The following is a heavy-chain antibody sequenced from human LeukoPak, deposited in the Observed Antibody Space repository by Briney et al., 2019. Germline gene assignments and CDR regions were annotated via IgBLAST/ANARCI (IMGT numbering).Heavy chain of an antibody. CDR1: GFIFSSFG. J-gene: IGHJ4*02. V-gene: IGHV3-30*02. D-gene: IGHD6-13*01. Sequence: PGGSLRLSCAASGFIFSSFGMHWVRQAPGKGLEWVAFIRYDGSNKYYADSVKGRFTISRDNAKNSLYLQMNSLRAEDTAVYYCARAPGGAAAGIDYWGQGTLVTVSS. CDR2: IRYDGSNK. CDR3: ARAPGGAAAGIDY.